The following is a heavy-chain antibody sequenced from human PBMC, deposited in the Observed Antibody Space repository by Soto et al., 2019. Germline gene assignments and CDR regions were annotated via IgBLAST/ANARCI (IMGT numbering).Heavy chain of an antibody. CDR1: GYTFTSYY. J-gene: IGHJ4*02. CDR2: INPSGGST. D-gene: IGHD3-9*01. CDR3: ARDHDILTGYYIPPMTY. V-gene: IGHV1-46*03. Sequence: GASVKVSCKASGYTFTSYYMHWVRQAPGQGLEWMGIINPSGGSTSYAQKFQGRVTMTRVTSTSTVYMELSSLRSEDTAVYYCARDHDILTGYYIPPMTYWGQGTLVTVSS.